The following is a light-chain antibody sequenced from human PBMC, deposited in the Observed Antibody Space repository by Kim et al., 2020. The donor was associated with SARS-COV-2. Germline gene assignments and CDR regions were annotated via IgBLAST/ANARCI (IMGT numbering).Light chain of an antibody. CDR2: GVS. Sequence: QSALTQPGSVSGSPGQSVTISCTGTNSDVGSYNYVSWYQQHPGKAPKVMIYGVSKRPSGVPDRFSGSKSGNTASLTISGLQPDDEADYYCCSYAGTGTWLFGGGTKLTVL. J-gene: IGLJ2*01. CDR1: NSDVGSYNY. V-gene: IGLV2-11*01. CDR3: CSYAGTGTWL.